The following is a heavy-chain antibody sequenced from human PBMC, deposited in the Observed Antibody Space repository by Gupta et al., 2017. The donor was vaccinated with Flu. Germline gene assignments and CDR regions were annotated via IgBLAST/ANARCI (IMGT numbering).Heavy chain of an antibody. CDR1: GFPFRSSY. CDR2: INPDGSST. CDR3: ATVTSGC. Sequence: EMTLVESGGGLVQPGGSLGVLCADTGFPFRSSYFQLVRQAPGKVLVWVSRINPDGSSTTYAESVKGRFTISRDNAKNTLYLQMNSLGDDDTAVYYCATVTSGCWGQGTLVTVSS. V-gene: IGHV3-74*03. D-gene: IGHD4-17*01. J-gene: IGHJ4*02.